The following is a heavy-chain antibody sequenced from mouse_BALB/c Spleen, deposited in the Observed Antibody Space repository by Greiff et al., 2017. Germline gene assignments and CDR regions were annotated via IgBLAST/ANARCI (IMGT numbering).Heavy chain of an antibody. CDR3: ARGGYGSSSDYFDY. CDR1: GYTFSSYW. J-gene: IGHJ2*01. D-gene: IGHD1-1*01. V-gene: IGHV1-9*01. CDR2: ILPGSGST. Sequence: QVQLKESGAELMKPGASVKISCKATGYTFSSYWIEWVKQRPGHGLEWIGEILPGSGSTNYNEKFKGKATFTADTSSNTAYMQLSSLTSEDSAVYYCARGGYGSSSDYFDYWGQGTTLTVSS.